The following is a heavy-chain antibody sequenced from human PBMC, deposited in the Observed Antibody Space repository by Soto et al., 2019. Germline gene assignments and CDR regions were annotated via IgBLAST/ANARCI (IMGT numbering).Heavy chain of an antibody. CDR2: INPSVGST. J-gene: IGHJ6*02. Sequence: ASVKVSCKSSGYVFTSSFVHWVRQAPGQGLEWMGMINPSVGSTTYAHKFQGRVAVTREMSTATVYMDLRSLTSADTAIYYCAREVNSGIRPDETEDHSGWAGWGQGTTGTVSS. CDR1: GYVFTSSF. D-gene: IGHD5-12*01. CDR3: AREVNSGIRPDETEDHSGWAG. V-gene: IGHV1-46*01.